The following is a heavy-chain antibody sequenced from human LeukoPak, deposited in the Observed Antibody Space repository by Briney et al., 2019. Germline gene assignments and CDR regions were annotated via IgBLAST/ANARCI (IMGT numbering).Heavy chain of an antibody. D-gene: IGHD6-13*01. J-gene: IGHJ6*02. CDR3: ARDRVAAAGRPSYYYGMDV. CDR2: IYSGGSA. CDR1: GFTVSSNY. Sequence: GGSLRLSCAASGFTVSSNYMSWVRQAPGKGLAWVSVIYSGGSAYYADSVKGRFTISRDNSKNTLYLQMNSLRAEDTAVYYCARDRVAAAGRPSYYYGMDVWGQRTTVTVSS. V-gene: IGHV3-66*01.